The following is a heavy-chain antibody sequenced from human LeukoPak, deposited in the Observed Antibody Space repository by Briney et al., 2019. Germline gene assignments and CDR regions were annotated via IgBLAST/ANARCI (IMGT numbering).Heavy chain of an antibody. CDR1: GGSISSGSYY. CDR3: ARSWPHQSIFDYYYYMDV. V-gene: IGHV4-61*02. CDR2: IYTSGST. J-gene: IGHJ6*03. Sequence: SQTLSLTCTVSGGSISSGSYYWSWIRQPAGKGLEWIGRIYTSGSTNYNPSLKRRVTTSVDTSKNQFSLKLSSVTAADTAVYYCARSWPHQSIFDYYYYMDVWGKGTTVTVSS. D-gene: IGHD3-3*01.